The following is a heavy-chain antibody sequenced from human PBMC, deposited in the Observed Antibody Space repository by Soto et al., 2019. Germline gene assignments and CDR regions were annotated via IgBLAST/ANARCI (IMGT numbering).Heavy chain of an antibody. Sequence: QVQLVESGGGVVQPGRSLRLSCAASGFIFSSYAIHWVRQAPGKGLEWVALISYDGSNKYYADSVKGRFTISRDNSKNTLYLQMNSLRAEDTAVYYCARGGRLRHFDYWGQGTPVTVSS. D-gene: IGHD5-12*01. CDR1: GFIFSSYA. CDR3: ARGGRLRHFDY. V-gene: IGHV3-30-3*01. CDR2: ISYDGSNK. J-gene: IGHJ4*02.